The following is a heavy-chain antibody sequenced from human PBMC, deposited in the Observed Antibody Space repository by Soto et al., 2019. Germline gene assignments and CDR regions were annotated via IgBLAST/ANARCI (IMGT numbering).Heavy chain of an antibody. CDR3: SRSPEVGVRGAY. CDR1: GFPFSAYN. Sequence: GGSLRLSCTGSGFPFSAYNINWVRQAPGKGLEWVSSITVGSSHIYQPNSMKGRFTISRDDAKNSVYLQIDSLRDENTALYYCSRSPEVGVRGAYWGQGTLVTVSS. D-gene: IGHD3-16*01. CDR2: ITVGSSHI. J-gene: IGHJ4*02. V-gene: IGHV3-21*01.